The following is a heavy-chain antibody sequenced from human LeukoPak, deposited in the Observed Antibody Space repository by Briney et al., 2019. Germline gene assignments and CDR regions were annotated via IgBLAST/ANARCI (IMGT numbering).Heavy chain of an antibody. CDR1: GFTFSSYG. Sequence: GGSLRLSCAASGFTFSSYGMHWVRQVPGKGLEWVAFIRYDGSNKYYADSVKGRFTISRVNSKNTVYLQMNSLRAEDTAVYYCAKDLAGYYYDSSGQGDYWGQGTLVTVSS. CDR3: AKDLAGYYYDSSGQGDY. D-gene: IGHD3-22*01. J-gene: IGHJ4*02. V-gene: IGHV3-30*02. CDR2: IRYDGSNK.